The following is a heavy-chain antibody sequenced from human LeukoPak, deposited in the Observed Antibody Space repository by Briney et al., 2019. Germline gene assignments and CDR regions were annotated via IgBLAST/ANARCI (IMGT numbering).Heavy chain of an antibody. J-gene: IGHJ4*02. V-gene: IGHV3-15*01. CDR1: GFTFNDAW. CDR2: VKSKTHGGTT. Sequence: GGSLRLSCAASGFTFNDAWMCWVRQAPGQGLEWVGRVKSKTHGGTTEYPAPVKGRFTISRDDSKNTLFLQMNSLKTEDTAVYYCTTERPYFDSWGQGTLVTVSS. CDR3: TTERPYFDS.